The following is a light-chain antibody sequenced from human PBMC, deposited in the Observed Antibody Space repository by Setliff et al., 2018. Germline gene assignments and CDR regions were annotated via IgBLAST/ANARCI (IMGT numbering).Light chain of an antibody. Sequence: QSVLTQPPSASGTPGQRVTISCSGSTSNIGSGTVNWYQQIPGAAPKLLIYINDQRPSGVPDRFSGSKSGTSASLVISGLQSEDEANYYCASWDDSVKAVLLGGGTKGTV. CDR3: ASWDDSVKAVL. J-gene: IGLJ2*01. CDR1: TSNIGSGT. V-gene: IGLV1-44*01. CDR2: IND.